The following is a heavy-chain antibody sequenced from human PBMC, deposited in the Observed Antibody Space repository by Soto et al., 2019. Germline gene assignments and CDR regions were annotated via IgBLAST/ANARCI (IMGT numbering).Heavy chain of an antibody. Sequence: QVQLQESGPGLVKPSETLSLTCTVSGGSVSSGSYYWSWIRQPPGKGLEWIGYIYYSGSTNYNPSLKRRVPISVDPSKNQFSLTLSSVTAADTAVYYCARSEMATITGWYFDLWGRGTLVTVSS. CDR1: GGSVSSGSYY. CDR2: IYYSGST. J-gene: IGHJ2*01. CDR3: ARSEMATITGWYFDL. V-gene: IGHV4-61*01. D-gene: IGHD5-12*01.